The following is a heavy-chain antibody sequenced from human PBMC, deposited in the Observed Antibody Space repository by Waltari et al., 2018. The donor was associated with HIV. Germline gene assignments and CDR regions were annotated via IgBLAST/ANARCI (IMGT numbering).Heavy chain of an antibody. V-gene: IGHV3-7*01. J-gene: IGHJ4*02. CDR1: GFTFTSYW. CDR3: ARVRGYSCWD. CDR2: IKQDGSEK. D-gene: IGHD2-2*01. Sequence: EVQLVESGGGLVQPGGSLRLSCGASGFTFTSYWMSGVRQAPGKGLEWVANIKQDGSEKYYVDSMKGRFTISRDNAKNSLYLQMNSLRAEDTAVYYCARVRGYSCWDWGQGTLVTVSS.